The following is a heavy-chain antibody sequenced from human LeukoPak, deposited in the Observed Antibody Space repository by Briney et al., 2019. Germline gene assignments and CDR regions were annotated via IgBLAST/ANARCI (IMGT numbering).Heavy chain of an antibody. J-gene: IGHJ4*02. V-gene: IGHV4-39*07. D-gene: IGHD6-19*01. CDR1: GGSISTYY. CDR2: IYYSGST. CDR3: AREGYSRGLGY. Sequence: PSETLSLTCTVSGGSISTYYWSWIRQPPGKGLEWIGSIYYSGSTYYNPSLKSRVTISVDTSKNQFSLKLSSVTAADTAVYYCAREGYSRGLGYWGQGTLVTVSS.